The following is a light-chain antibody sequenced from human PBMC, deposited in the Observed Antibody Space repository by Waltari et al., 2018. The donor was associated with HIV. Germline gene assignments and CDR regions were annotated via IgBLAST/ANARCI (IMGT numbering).Light chain of an antibody. CDR3: QQYCKTPWT. Sequence: VMTQSPDSLAVSQGDRATIKCKSSQSVVYSGDNKNYLAWYQQKPGQPPKLLIYWASTRVSDVPDRFNASGSATITNGRAEDAALYFCQQYCKTPWTFGQGTKVEIK. CDR2: WAS. J-gene: IGKJ1*01. V-gene: IGKV4-1*01. CDR1: QSVVYSGDNKNY.